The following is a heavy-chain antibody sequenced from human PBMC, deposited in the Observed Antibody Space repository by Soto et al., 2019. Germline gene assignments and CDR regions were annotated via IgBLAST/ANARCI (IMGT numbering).Heavy chain of an antibody. CDR1: GGTFSSYS. Sequence: GASVNVSCKASGGTFSSYSISWVRQAPGQGLEWMGGIIPIFGTANYAQKFQGRVTITADESTSTAYMELSSLRSEDTAVYYCAAVTTTVTTVGAFDIWGQGTMVTVSS. CDR3: AAVTTTVTTVGAFDI. D-gene: IGHD4-17*01. V-gene: IGHV1-69*13. CDR2: IIPIFGTA. J-gene: IGHJ3*02.